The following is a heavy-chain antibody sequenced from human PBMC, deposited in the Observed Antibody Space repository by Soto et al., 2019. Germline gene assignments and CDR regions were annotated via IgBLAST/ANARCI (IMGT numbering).Heavy chain of an antibody. J-gene: IGHJ3*02. Sequence: SETLSLTCAVYGGSFSGYYWSWIRQPPGKGLEWIGEINHSGSTNYNPSLKSRVTISVDTSKNQFSLKLSSVTAADTAVYYCARGYYDFWSGYYTNAFDIWGQGTMVTVSS. CDR2: INHSGST. V-gene: IGHV4-34*01. D-gene: IGHD3-3*01. CDR3: ARGYYDFWSGYYTNAFDI. CDR1: GGSFSGYY.